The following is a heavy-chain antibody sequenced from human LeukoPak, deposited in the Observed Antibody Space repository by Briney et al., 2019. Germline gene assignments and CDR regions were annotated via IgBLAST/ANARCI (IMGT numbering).Heavy chain of an antibody. D-gene: IGHD3-16*02. V-gene: IGHV4-34*01. Sequence: SETLSLTCAVYGGSFSGYYWSWIRQPPGKGLEWIGEINHSGSTNYNPSLKSRVTKSVDTSKNQFSLKLSSVTAADTAVYYCARDTYYDYVWGSYRSRAEYFQHWGQGTLVTVSS. CDR2: INHSGST. CDR3: ARDTYYDYVWGSYRSRAEYFQH. J-gene: IGHJ1*01. CDR1: GGSFSGYY.